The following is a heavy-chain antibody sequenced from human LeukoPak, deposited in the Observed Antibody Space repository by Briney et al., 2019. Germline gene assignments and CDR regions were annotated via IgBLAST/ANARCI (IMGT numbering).Heavy chain of an antibody. Sequence: PGGSLRLSCAASGITVSSYYMSWVRQAPGKGLEWVSVIYGGDGTYYADSAKGRFAISRDNSKNTLYLQMSSLRAEDTAIYYCTRHQYDAFEIWGQGTMLAVSS. V-gene: IGHV3-53*01. CDR3: TRHQYDAFEI. CDR1: GITVSSYY. D-gene: IGHD4-11*01. CDR2: IYGGDGT. J-gene: IGHJ3*02.